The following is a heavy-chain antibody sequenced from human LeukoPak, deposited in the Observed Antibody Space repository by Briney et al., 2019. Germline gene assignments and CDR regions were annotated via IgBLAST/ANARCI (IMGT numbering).Heavy chain of an antibody. CDR3: AKDSYYDILTGPFDY. CDR1: GFTFSSYS. D-gene: IGHD3-9*01. J-gene: IGHJ4*02. V-gene: IGHV3-21*04. Sequence: GGSLRLSCAASGFTFSSYSMNWVRQAPGKGLEWVSSISSSSYIYYADSVKGRFTISRDNAKNSLYLQMNSLRAEDMALYYCAKDSYYDILTGPFDYWGQGTLVTVSS. CDR2: ISSSSYI.